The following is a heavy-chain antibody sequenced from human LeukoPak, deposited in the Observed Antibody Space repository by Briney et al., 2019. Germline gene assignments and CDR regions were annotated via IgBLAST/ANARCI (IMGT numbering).Heavy chain of an antibody. Sequence: GESLKISCKGSGYSFTSYWIGWVRQMPGKGLEWMGIIYPGDSDTRYSPSFQGQVTISADKSISTAYLQWSSLKASDTAMYYCARRKRHGTSSGYELDAFDIWGQGTMVTVSS. CDR1: GYSFTSYW. V-gene: IGHV5-51*01. CDR3: ARRKRHGTSSGYELDAFDI. D-gene: IGHD3-22*01. CDR2: IYPGDSDT. J-gene: IGHJ3*02.